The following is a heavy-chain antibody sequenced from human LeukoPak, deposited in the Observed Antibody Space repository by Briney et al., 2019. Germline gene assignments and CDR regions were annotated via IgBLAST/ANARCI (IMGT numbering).Heavy chain of an antibody. CDR1: GGTFSSYA. J-gene: IGHJ4*02. V-gene: IGHV1-69*13. CDR2: IIPIFGTA. Sequence: ASVKVSCKASGGTFSSYAISWVRQAPGQGLEWMGGIIPIFGTANYAQKFQGRVTITADESTSTAYMELSSLRSEDTAVCYCARVGSDYYDSSGCFDYWGQGTLVTVSS. D-gene: IGHD3-22*01. CDR3: ARVGSDYYDSSGCFDY.